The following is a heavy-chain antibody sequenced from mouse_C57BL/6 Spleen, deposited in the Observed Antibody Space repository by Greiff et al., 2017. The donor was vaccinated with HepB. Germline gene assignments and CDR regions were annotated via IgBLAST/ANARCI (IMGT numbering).Heavy chain of an antibody. CDR2: IYPRSGNT. D-gene: IGHD2-5*01. V-gene: IGHV1-81*01. Sequence: QVQLQQSGAELARPGASVKLSCKASGYTFTSYGISWVKQRTGQGLEWIGEIYPRSGNTYYNEKFKGKATLTADKSSSTAYMELRSLTSEDSAVYFCARWSEGYRNYYAMDYWGQGTSVTVSS. CDR1: GYTFTSYG. CDR3: ARWSEGYRNYYAMDY. J-gene: IGHJ4*01.